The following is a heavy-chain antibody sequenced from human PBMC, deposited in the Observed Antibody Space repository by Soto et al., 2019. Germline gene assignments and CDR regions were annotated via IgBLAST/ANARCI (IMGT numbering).Heavy chain of an antibody. CDR2: MDPNSGST. CDR3: ARERKFDFWRKGLDV. Sequence: ASVKVSCKASGYTFTSYDINWVRQAPGQGLEWLGWMDPNSGSTGYAQNFQGRVTMTRNTSINTAHMELSSLRSEDTAVYYCARERKFDFWRKGLDVWGQGTTVTVS. V-gene: IGHV1-8*01. J-gene: IGHJ6*02. D-gene: IGHD3-3*01. CDR1: GYTFTSYD.